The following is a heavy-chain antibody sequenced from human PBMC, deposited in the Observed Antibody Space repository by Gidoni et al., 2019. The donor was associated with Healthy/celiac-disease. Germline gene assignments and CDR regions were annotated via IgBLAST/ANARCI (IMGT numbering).Heavy chain of an antibody. V-gene: IGHV3-66*02. CDR2: IYSGGST. Sequence: EVQLVVSVGGLVQLGGSLRLSCAAAGLRFSSNYMSWVRQAPGKGLEWVSVIYSGGSTYYADSVKGRFTISRDNSKNTLYLQMNSLRAEDTAVYYCARDYHYYGSGSYYIWGQGTLVTVSS. CDR1: GLRFSSNY. D-gene: IGHD3-10*01. CDR3: ARDYHYYGSGSYYI. J-gene: IGHJ1*01.